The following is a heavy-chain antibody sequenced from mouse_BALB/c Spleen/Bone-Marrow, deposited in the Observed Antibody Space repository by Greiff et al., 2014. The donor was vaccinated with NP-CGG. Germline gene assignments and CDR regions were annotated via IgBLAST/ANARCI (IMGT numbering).Heavy chain of an antibody. CDR1: GYIFTSYV. J-gene: IGHJ2*01. V-gene: IGHV1-14*01. D-gene: IGHD2-3*01. CDR2: INPYNDVT. CDR3: AREGWLLRFDY. Sequence: EVQLQESGPELVKPGTSVKMSCKASGYIFTSYVMDWVKRKPGQGLEWIGYINPYNDVTNYNEKFKGKATLTSDKSSSTAYMEVSSLTSEDSAVYYCAREGWLLRFDYWGQGTTLTVSS.